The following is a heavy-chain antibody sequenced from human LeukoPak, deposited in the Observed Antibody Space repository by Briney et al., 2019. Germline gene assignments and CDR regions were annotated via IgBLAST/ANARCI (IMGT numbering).Heavy chain of an antibody. Sequence: PSETLSLTCAVYGGSFSGYYWSWIRQPPGKGLEWIGEINHSGSTNYNPSLKSRVTISVDTSKNQFSLKLSPVTAADTAVYYCARRVAGFNYFDYWGQGTLVTVSS. J-gene: IGHJ4*02. CDR3: ARRVAGFNYFDY. V-gene: IGHV4-34*01. D-gene: IGHD6-19*01. CDR2: INHSGST. CDR1: GGSFSGYY.